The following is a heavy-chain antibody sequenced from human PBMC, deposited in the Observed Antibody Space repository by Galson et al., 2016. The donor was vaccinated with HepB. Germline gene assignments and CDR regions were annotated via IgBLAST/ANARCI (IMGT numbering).Heavy chain of an antibody. CDR2: INPKSGGT. V-gene: IGHV1-2*02. CDR1: GFNLTGNE. D-gene: IGHD4-17*01. CDR3: ARDRLPTTVTSFYYYSYYGMEV. Sequence: SVKVSCKASGFNLTGNEINWVRQAPGQGLEWLGWINPKSGGTSNAQKFQGRVTVTRDASISTVCMELSRLRSDDTAVYYCARDRLPTTVTSFYYYSYYGMEVWGQGTTVSVSS. J-gene: IGHJ6*02.